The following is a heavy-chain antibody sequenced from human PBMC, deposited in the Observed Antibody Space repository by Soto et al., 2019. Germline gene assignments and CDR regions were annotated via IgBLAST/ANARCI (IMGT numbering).Heavy chain of an antibody. V-gene: IGHV3-48*01. D-gene: IGHD4-17*01. CDR1: GFTFSSYS. CDR2: ISSSSSTI. J-gene: IGHJ4*02. CDR3: ARDFRWTTVTTADNY. Sequence: EVQLVESGGGLVQPGGSLRLSCAASGFTFSSYSMNWVRQAPGKGLEWVSYISSSSSTIYYADSVKGRFTISRDNAKNSLDLQMNSLRAEDTAVYYCARDFRWTTVTTADNYWGQGTLVTVSS.